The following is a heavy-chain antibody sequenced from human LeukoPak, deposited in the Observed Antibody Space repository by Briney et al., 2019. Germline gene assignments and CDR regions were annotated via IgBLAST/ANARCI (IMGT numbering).Heavy chain of an antibody. J-gene: IGHJ4*02. CDR1: GGSISSGDYY. CDR3: ARALGTSFDY. V-gene: IGHV4-39*07. D-gene: IGHD3-16*01. CDR2: IYYSGST. Sequence: SETLSLTCTVSGGSISSGDYYWGWIRQPPGKGLEWIGSIYYSGSTYYNPSLKSRVTISVDTSKNQFSLKLSSVTAADTAVFYCARALGTSFDYWGQGTLVTVSS.